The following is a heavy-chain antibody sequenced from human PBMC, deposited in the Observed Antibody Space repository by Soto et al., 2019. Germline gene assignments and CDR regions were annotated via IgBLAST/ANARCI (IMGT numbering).Heavy chain of an antibody. CDR1: GGSISSGDYY. CDR2: IYYSGST. CDR3: ARDYKQPATPSYYYYGMDV. D-gene: IGHD6-13*01. V-gene: IGHV4-30-4*01. Sequence: PSETLSLTCTVSGGSISSGDYYWSWIRQPPGKGLEWIGYIYYSGSTYYNPSLKSRVTISVGTSKNQFSLKLSSVTAADTAVYYCARDYKQPATPSYYYYGMDVWGQGTPVTVSS. J-gene: IGHJ6*02.